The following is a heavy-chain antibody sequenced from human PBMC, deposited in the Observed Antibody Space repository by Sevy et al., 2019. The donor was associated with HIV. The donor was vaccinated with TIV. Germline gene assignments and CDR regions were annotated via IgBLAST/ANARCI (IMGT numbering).Heavy chain of an antibody. J-gene: IGHJ6*02. CDR1: GFTFSSYD. D-gene: IGHD5-12*01. CDR2: VGPAGDQ. V-gene: IGHV3-13*05. CDR3: AISGGYSDYGMDV. Sequence: GGSLRLSCVAAGFTFSSYDMHWVRQVTGKGLEWISGVGPAGDQFYPGSVKGRFTISRENAKNSFYLQMNNLRAGDTAVYYCAISGGYSDYGMDVWGLGTPVIVSS.